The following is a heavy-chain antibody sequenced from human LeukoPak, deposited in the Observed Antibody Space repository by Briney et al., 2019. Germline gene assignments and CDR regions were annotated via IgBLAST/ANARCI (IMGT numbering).Heavy chain of an antibody. Sequence: SETLSLTCSVSGDSIRTDYWSWIRQSPGKGLEWIGKIDKRGNTQYNPSFESRVAVSSDTSKNEFSLKLNSVTSADTAIYYCARGGASCYGCHNWFDPWGQGTRVTVSS. V-gene: IGHV4-4*08. D-gene: IGHD2-2*01. CDR3: ARGGASCYGCHNWFDP. CDR2: IDKRGNT. CDR1: GDSIRTDY. J-gene: IGHJ5*02.